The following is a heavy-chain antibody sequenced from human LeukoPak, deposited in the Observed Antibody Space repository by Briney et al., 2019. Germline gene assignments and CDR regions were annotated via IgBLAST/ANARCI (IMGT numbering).Heavy chain of an antibody. CDR1: GGTFSSYA. Sequence: ASVKVSCKASGGTFSSYAISWVRQAPGQGLEWMGRIIPILGIANYAQKFQGRVTTTADKSTSTAYMELSSLRSEDTAVYYCARVDCSGGSCYSENNWFDPWGQGTLVTVSS. V-gene: IGHV1-69*04. CDR3: ARVDCSGGSCYSENNWFDP. J-gene: IGHJ5*02. D-gene: IGHD2-15*01. CDR2: IIPILGIA.